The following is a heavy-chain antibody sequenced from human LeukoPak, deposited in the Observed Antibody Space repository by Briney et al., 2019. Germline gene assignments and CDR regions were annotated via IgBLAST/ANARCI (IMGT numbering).Heavy chain of an antibody. V-gene: IGHV1-24*01. CDR3: ARGDDNGDYEAID. Sequence: ASVKVSCKVSGYTLTELSMHWVRQAPGKGLEWMGGFDPEVVETIYAQKFQGRVTMTEDTSTDTAYMELSSLRSEDTAVYYCARGDDNGDYEAIDWGQGTLVTVSS. CDR2: FDPEVVET. CDR1: GYTLTELS. D-gene: IGHD4-17*01. J-gene: IGHJ4*02.